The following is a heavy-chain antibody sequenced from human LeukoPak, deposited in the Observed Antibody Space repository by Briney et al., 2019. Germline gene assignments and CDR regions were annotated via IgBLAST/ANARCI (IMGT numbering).Heavy chain of an antibody. CDR2: IKSKTDGGTT. CDR3: TTETQITLIVL. J-gene: IGHJ4*02. Sequence: GGSLRLSCAASGFTFSNAWMSWVRQAPGKGLEWVGRIKSKTDGGTTDYAAPVKGRFTISRGDSKDTLYLQMNSLKTEDTAVYYCTTETQITLIVLWGQGTLVTVSS. V-gene: IGHV3-15*01. CDR1: GFTFSNAW. D-gene: IGHD3-22*01.